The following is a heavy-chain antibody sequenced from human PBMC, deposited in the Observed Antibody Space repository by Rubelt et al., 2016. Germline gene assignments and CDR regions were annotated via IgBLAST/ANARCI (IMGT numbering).Heavy chain of an antibody. CDR3: ARGGYCGEGTCYNWFDP. CDR2: ISSGGSHM. D-gene: IGHD2-15*01. CDR1: GFTFTSYS. J-gene: IGHJ5*02. V-gene: IGHV3-21*01. Sequence: VQLVESGGGLVKPGGSLRFSCAASGFTFTSYSMNWVRQAPGKGLEWVSSISSGGSHMYYADSVKGRSTISRDNAKNSLYLQMLSLRAEDTAVYYCARGGYCGEGTCYNWFDPWGQGTLVTVSS.